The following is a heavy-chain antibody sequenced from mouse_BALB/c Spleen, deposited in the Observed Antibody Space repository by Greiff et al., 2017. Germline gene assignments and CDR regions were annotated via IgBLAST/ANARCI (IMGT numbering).Heavy chain of an antibody. CDR3: TRDGEGPSFAY. CDR1: GFTFSSYT. J-gene: IGHJ3*01. CDR2: ISSGGSYT. V-gene: IGHV5-6-4*01. D-gene: IGHD3-3*01. Sequence: EVMLVESGGGLVKPGGSLKLSCAASGFTFSSYTMSWVRQTPEKRLEWVATISSGGSYTYYPDSVKGRFTISRDNAKNTLYLQMSSLKSEDTAMYYCTRDGEGPSFAYWGQGTLVTVSA.